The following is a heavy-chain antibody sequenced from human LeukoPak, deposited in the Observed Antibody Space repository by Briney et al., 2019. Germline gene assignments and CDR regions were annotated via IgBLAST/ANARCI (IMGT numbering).Heavy chain of an antibody. CDR3: ARGSSSHAGAFDI. CDR1: GYTFTSYG. J-gene: IGHJ3*02. D-gene: IGHD6-6*01. Sequence: ASVKVSCKASGYTFTSYGISWVRQAPGQGLEWMGIINPSGGSTTYAQKFQGRVTMTRDTSTSTVYMELSSLRSEDTAVYYCARGSSSHAGAFDIWGQGTMVTVSS. V-gene: IGHV1-46*01. CDR2: INPSGGST.